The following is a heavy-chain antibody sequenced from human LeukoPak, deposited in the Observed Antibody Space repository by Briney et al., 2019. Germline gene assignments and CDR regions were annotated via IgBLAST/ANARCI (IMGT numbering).Heavy chain of an antibody. Sequence: PSQTLSLTCTVSGGSISSGGYYWSWIRQHPGKGLEWIGYIYYSGSAYYNPPLKSRVTISVDTSKNQFSLKLSSVTAADTAVYYCAREAMGAGIDYWGQGTLVTVSS. CDR1: GGSISSGGYY. CDR3: AREAMGAGIDY. D-gene: IGHD1-26*01. V-gene: IGHV4-31*03. CDR2: IYYSGSA. J-gene: IGHJ4*02.